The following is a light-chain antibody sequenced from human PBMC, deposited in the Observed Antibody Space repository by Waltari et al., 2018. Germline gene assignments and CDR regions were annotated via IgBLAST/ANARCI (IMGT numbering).Light chain of an antibody. V-gene: IGKV1-5*03. CDR3: QHYDSYQYA. CDR2: KAS. Sequence: IQVTQSHSTLSAYAGDRVNITCRTSESVIRHLAWYQQKPGRAPNLLIYKASTLETGAPSKFSGSGSGTEFSLTITNLQRDDFATYFCQHYDSYQYAFGPGTKLEIK. CDR1: ESVIRH. J-gene: IGKJ2*01.